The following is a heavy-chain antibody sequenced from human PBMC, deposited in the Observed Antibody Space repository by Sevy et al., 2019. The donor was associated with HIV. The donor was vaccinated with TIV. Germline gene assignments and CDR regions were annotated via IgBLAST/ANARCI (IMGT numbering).Heavy chain of an antibody. CDR2: ISGSGGST. Sequence: GGSLRLSCAASGFTFSSYAMSWVRQAPGKGLEGVSAISGSGGSTYYADSVKGRFTISRDNSKNTLYLQMNSLRAEDTAVYYCAKDLSLAGFGDYWGQGTLVTVSS. J-gene: IGHJ4*02. CDR1: GFTFSSYA. D-gene: IGHD6-19*01. CDR3: AKDLSLAGFGDY. V-gene: IGHV3-23*01.